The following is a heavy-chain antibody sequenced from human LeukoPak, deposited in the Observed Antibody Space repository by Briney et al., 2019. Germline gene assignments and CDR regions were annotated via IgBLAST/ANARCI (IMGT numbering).Heavy chain of an antibody. J-gene: IGHJ1*01. Sequence: SETLSLTCAVNGGSFTGLYWNWIRQPPGKGLEWIGEINHSGSTSYNPSLESRATISVDTSRNQFSLKLSSMTAADTAVYYCLVAAAALGSQHWGQGTLVTVSS. V-gene: IGHV4-34*01. CDR1: GGSFTGLY. CDR2: INHSGST. D-gene: IGHD6-13*01. CDR3: LVAAAALGSQH.